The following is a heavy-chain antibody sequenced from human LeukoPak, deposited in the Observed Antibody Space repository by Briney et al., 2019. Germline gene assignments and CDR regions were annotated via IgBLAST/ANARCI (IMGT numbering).Heavy chain of an antibody. CDR3: ARAGSGSSRWVTFDY. CDR2: MSPNSGNT. Sequence: ASVKVSCKASGYTFTSYDINWVRQATGQGLEWMGWMSPNSGNTGYAQKFQGRVTMTRNTSISTAYMELSILRSEDKAVYYCARAGSGSSRWVTFDYWGQGTLVTVSS. CDR1: GYTFTSYD. D-gene: IGHD3-10*01. V-gene: IGHV1-8*01. J-gene: IGHJ4*02.